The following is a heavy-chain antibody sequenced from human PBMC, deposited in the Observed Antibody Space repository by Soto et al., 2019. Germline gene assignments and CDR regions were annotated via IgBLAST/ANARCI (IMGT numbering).Heavy chain of an antibody. Sequence: EVQLVESGGGLVKPGGSLRLSCAASGFTFNIYPMNWVRQAPGKGLEWVSSISSTSNYIYYAGSVEGRFSISRDNAKNSLYLQMNSLGAEDTAIYYCTRGNSACWGQGTLVTVSS. J-gene: IGHJ4*02. CDR2: ISSTSNYI. V-gene: IGHV3-21*02. CDR3: TRGNSAC. CDR1: GFTFNIYP. D-gene: IGHD2-21*01.